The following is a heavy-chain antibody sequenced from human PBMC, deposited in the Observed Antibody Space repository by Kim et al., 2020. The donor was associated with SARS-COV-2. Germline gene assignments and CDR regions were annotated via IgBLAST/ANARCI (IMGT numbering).Heavy chain of an antibody. CDR1: GGTFSSYT. V-gene: IGHV1-69*13. Sequence: SSVKVSCKASGGTFSSYTISWVRQAPGQGLEWMGGIIPIFGTANYAQKFQGRVTITADESTSTAYMELSSLRSEDTAVYYCARRGGSLTWGHFDLWGRGTLVTVSS. J-gene: IGHJ2*01. CDR3: ARRGGSLTWGHFDL. CDR2: IIPIFGTA. D-gene: IGHD1-26*01.